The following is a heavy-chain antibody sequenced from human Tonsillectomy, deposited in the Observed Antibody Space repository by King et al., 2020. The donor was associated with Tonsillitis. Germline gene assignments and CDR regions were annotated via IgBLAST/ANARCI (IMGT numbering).Heavy chain of an antibody. CDR2: IYYSGST. CDR3: ARERYYYDSSGYSAFDY. J-gene: IGHJ4*02. V-gene: IGHV4-31*03. D-gene: IGHD3-22*01. CDR1: GGSISSGGYH. Sequence: QLQESGPGLVKPSQTLSLTCTVSGGSISSGGYHWSWIRQHPGKGLEWIGYIYYSGSTYYNPSLKSRVTISVDTSKNQFSLKLSSVTAADTAVYYCARERYYYDSSGYSAFDYWGQGTLAT.